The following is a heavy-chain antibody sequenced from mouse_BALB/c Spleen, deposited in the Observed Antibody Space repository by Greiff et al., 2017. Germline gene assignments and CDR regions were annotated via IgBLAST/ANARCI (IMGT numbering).Heavy chain of an antibody. Sequence: EVQGVESGGGLVQPGGSRKLSCAASGFTFSSFGMHWVRQAPEKGLEWVAYISSGSSTIYYADTVKGRFTISRDNPKNTLFLQMTSLRSEDTAMYYCARNDGNYGGAMDYWGQGTSVTVSS. D-gene: IGHD2-3*01. CDR1: GFTFSSFG. V-gene: IGHV5-17*02. J-gene: IGHJ4*01. CDR3: ARNDGNYGGAMDY. CDR2: ISSGSSTI.